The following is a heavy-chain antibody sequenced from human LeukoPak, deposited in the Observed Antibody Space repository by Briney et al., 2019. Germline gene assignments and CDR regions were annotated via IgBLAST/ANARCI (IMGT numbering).Heavy chain of an antibody. Sequence: PGGSLRLSCAASGFTFSSYGMSWVRQAPGKGLEWVSAISGSGGSTYYADSVKGRFTISRGNSKNTLYLQMNSLRAEDTAVYYCAKVPLPLYSSGWYVKFPSWGQGTLVTVSS. CDR2: ISGSGGST. CDR3: AKVPLPLYSSGWYVKFPS. CDR1: GFTFSSYG. V-gene: IGHV3-23*01. D-gene: IGHD6-19*01. J-gene: IGHJ4*02.